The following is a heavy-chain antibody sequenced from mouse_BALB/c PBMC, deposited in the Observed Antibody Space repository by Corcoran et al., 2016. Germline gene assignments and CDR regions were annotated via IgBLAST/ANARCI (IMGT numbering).Heavy chain of an antibody. V-gene: IGHV9-1*02. J-gene: IGHJ2*01. CDR2: INTYTGEP. Sequence: QIQLVQSGPELKKPGETVKISRKASGYTFTNYGMNWVKQAPGKGLKWMGWINTYTGEPTYADDFKGRFAFSLETSASTAYLQINNLKNEDMATYFCARGSSGYDYWGQGTTLTVSS. CDR1: GYTFTNYG. CDR3: ARGSSGYDY. D-gene: IGHD3-1*01.